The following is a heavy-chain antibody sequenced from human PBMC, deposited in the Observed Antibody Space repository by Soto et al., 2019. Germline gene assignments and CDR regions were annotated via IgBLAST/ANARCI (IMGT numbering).Heavy chain of an antibody. J-gene: IGHJ6*03. CDR1: GFSLSTSGMC. Sequence: SGPTLVNPTQTLTLTCTFSGFSLSTSGMCVSWIRQPPEKALEWLARIDWDDDKYYSTSLKTRLTISKDTSKNQVVLTMTNMDPVDTATYYCARTGSYSSSSYYYYYMDVWGKGTTVTVSS. V-gene: IGHV2-70*11. CDR3: ARTGSYSSSSYYYYYMDV. CDR2: IDWDDDK. D-gene: IGHD6-6*01.